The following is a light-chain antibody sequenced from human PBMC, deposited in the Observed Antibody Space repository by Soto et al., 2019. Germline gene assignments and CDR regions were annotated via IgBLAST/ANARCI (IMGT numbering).Light chain of an antibody. CDR1: QSVRSSY. CDR2: GAS. J-gene: IGKJ2*01. CDR3: QQYGGSPYT. Sequence: EIVLTQSPGTLSLSPGERATLSCRASQSVRSSYLAWYQQKPGQAPRLLIYGASSRATGTPDRFSGTGSGTDFTLTISRLEPEDFAVYYCQQYGGSPYTFGQGTKLEIK. V-gene: IGKV3-20*01.